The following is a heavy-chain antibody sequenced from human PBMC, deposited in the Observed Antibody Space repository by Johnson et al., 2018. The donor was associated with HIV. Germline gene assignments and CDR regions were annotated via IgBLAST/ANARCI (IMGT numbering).Heavy chain of an antibody. CDR3: ARVRGYSYGAHAFDI. CDR2: ISYDGSNK. J-gene: IGHJ3*02. Sequence: QVQLVESGGGVVQPGRSLRLSCAASGFTFSSYAMHWVRQAPGKGLEWVAVISYDGSNKYYADSVKGRFTISRDNSKNTLYRQMNSLRAEDTAVYYCARVRGYSYGAHAFDIWGQGTMVTVSS. V-gene: IGHV3-30-3*01. D-gene: IGHD5-18*01. CDR1: GFTFSSYA.